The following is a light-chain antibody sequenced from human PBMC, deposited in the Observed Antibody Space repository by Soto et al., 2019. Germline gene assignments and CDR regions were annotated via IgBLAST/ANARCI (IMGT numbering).Light chain of an antibody. V-gene: IGKV3-15*01. CDR1: ESIRSN. Sequence: EIVMTQSPATLSVSPGERATLSCRASESIRSNLAWYQQQPGQAPRLLIYATSTRATGVPARFSGSGSGTEFTLTISSLQSEDFELYYCQHYHNGPLTFGGGNKV. CDR3: QHYHNGPLT. CDR2: ATS. J-gene: IGKJ4*01.